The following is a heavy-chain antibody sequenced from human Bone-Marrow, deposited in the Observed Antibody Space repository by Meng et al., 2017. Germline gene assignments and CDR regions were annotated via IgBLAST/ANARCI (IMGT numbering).Heavy chain of an antibody. CDR3: AIEYSSGIDY. CDR1: DGYISSSHW. J-gene: IGHJ4*02. Sequence: QVQLPLPGQLLLKPLGTLSFTSAVTDGYISSSHWLRWIRMQQGKGLEWLGQIYHSGSTNYNTSPKSRVTISVEKSKNQLSLPLISVTAADTVVYYCAIEYSSGIDYWGQGTLVTVSS. D-gene: IGHD6-19*01. V-gene: IGHV4-4*03. CDR2: IYHSGST.